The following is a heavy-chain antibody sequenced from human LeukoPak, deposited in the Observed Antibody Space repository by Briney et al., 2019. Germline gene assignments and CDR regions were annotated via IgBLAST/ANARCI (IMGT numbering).Heavy chain of an antibody. J-gene: IGHJ4*02. D-gene: IGHD3-9*01. CDR3: TTGRYFDWLLCNY. V-gene: IGHV3-15*01. CDR1: GFTFSNAW. CDR2: IKTKADGGTT. Sequence: GGSLRLSCAASGFTFSNAWMSWVRQAPGKGLEWVGRIKTKADGGTTDYAAPVKGRFTISRDDSKNALFLQMNSLRTEDTAVYYCTTGRYFDWLLCNYWGQGTLVTVSS.